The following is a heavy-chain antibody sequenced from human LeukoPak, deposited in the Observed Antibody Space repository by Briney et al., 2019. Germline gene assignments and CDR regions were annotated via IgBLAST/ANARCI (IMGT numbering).Heavy chain of an antibody. V-gene: IGHV1-2*02. Sequence: ASVKVSCKASGYTFTGYYMHWVRQAPGQGLEWMGWINPNSGGTNYAQRFQGRVTMTRDTSISTAYMELSRLRSDDTAVYYCAREGFGDYAFDIWGQGTMVTVSS. D-gene: IGHD3-10*01. CDR1: GYTFTGYY. CDR3: AREGFGDYAFDI. J-gene: IGHJ3*02. CDR2: INPNSGGT.